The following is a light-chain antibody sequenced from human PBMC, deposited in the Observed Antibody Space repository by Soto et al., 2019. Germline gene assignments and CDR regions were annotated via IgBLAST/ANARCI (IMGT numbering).Light chain of an antibody. CDR3: QQRVNWRT. V-gene: IGKV3-11*01. CDR2: DAS. Sequence: EIVLTQSPAILSLSPGERATLSCRASQSVGTYLDWYQQKLGQAPRLLIYDASNRATGIPARFSGSGSGTALTLTISSLEREEFAVYYCQQRVNWRTFGGGTKVEL. CDR1: QSVGTY. J-gene: IGKJ4*01.